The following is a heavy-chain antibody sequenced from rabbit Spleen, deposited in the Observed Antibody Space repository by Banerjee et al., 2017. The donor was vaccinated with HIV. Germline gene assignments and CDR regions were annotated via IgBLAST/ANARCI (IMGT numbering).Heavy chain of an antibody. J-gene: IGHJ4*01. CDR3: ARDLVAVIGWNFSL. CDR1: GFSFSNKAV. D-gene: IGHD1-1*01. Sequence: QSLEESGGDLVKPGASLTLTCTASGFSFSNKAVMCWVRQAPGKGLECIACIYADSSGSTYYASWAKGRFTISKTSSTTVTLEMTSLTAADTATYFCARDLVAVIGWNFSLWGQGTLVTVS. CDR2: IYADSSGST. V-gene: IGHV1S40*01.